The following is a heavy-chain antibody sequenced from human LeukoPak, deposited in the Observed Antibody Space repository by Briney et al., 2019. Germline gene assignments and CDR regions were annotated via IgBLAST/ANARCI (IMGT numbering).Heavy chain of an antibody. CDR2: INPNSGGT. V-gene: IGHV1-2*02. J-gene: IGHJ4*02. CDR3: ARAQGYCSSTSCYRYYFDY. CDR1: GYTFTGYY. Sequence: ASVKVSCKASGYTFTGYYMHWVRQAPGQGLEWMGSINPNSGGTNYAQKFQGRVTMTRDTSISTAYMELSRLRSDDTAVYYCARAQGYCSSTSCYRYYFDYWGQGTLVTVPS. D-gene: IGHD2-2*01.